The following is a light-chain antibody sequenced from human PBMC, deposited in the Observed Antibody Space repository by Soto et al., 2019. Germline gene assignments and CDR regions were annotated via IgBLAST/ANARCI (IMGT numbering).Light chain of an antibody. CDR2: DES. CDR3: KQYDNPASLT. CDR1: QDISNY. Sequence: DIPMTQSPSSLAASVGDRVTITCQASQDISNYLNWYQQKPGKAPKLLIYDESNLETGVPSRFSGSGSGTDFTFSISSLQTEDSAAYDSKQYDNPASLTFGGGIKVGIK. V-gene: IGKV1-33*01. J-gene: IGKJ4*01.